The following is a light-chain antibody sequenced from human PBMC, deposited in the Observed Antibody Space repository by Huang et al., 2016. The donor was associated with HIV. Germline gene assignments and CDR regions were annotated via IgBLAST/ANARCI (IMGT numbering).Light chain of an antibody. Sequence: DIQMTQSPSSLSASVGDRVTITGQASQDIRDYLNWYQQKSGKAPKLLIYEASNLQTGVPSRFSGSGSGTDFTLTINSLQPEDIATYYCQQYDNLPFTFGPGTKVDFK. V-gene: IGKV1-33*01. CDR2: EAS. CDR1: QDIRDY. J-gene: IGKJ3*01. CDR3: QQYDNLPFT.